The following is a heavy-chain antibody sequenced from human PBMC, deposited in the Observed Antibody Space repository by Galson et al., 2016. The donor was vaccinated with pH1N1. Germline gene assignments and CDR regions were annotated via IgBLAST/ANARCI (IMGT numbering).Heavy chain of an antibody. D-gene: IGHD1-26*01. Sequence: SLTLSCAATGFMFSRYAMSWVRQAPWKGLEWVSSISGSGGSTYYADFAKGRVTVSRDNSKNTLYPKINSMRAEDKAVYYCAEYGRLGTGTYGKGDYWGQGTLVTVSS. J-gene: IGHJ4*02. CDR1: GFMFSRYA. CDR3: AEYGRLGTGTYGKGDY. V-gene: IGHV3-23*01. CDR2: ISGSGGST.